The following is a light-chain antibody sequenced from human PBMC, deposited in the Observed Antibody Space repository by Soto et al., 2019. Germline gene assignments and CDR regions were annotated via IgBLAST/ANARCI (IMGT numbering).Light chain of an antibody. CDR2: RNN. J-gene: IGLJ3*02. CDR1: NSNIGSNT. V-gene: IGLV1-47*01. Sequence: QTVVTQPPSASGTPGQRVTISCSGSNSNIGSNTVNWYQQLPGTAPKLLIFRNNQRPSGVPDRFSGSKSDTSASLAISGLRSEDEADYFCAAWDDSLSRVVFGGGTKLTVL. CDR3: AAWDDSLSRVV.